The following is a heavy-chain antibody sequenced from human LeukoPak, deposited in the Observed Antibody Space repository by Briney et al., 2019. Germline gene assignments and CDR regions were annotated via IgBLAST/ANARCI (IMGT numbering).Heavy chain of an antibody. CDR2: INPNSGGT. CDR1: GYTFTSYA. D-gene: IGHD1-26*01. J-gene: IGHJ4*02. CDR3: ARDSRGEWELNPGWDFDY. Sequence: ASVKVSCKASGYTFTSYAMNWVRQAPGQGLEWMGWINPNSGGTNYAQKFQGRVTMTRDTSISTAYMELSRLRSDDTAVYYCARDSRGEWELNPGWDFDYWGQGTLVTVSS. V-gene: IGHV1-2*02.